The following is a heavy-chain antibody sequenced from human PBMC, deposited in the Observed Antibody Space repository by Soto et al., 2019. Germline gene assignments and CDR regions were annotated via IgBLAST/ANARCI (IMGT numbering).Heavy chain of an antibody. CDR2: IHHSGST. Sequence: QVQLQESGPGLVKPSGTLSLTCAVSGGSITSRIWWTWIRQPPGKGLEWIGEIHHSGSTNYNASLESRVTMSVDKSKNQFYLKLRSVTAADTAVYYCATSGLDLRYFDLWGRCTLVTVSS. CDR1: GGSITSRIW. J-gene: IGHJ2*01. D-gene: IGHD3-9*01. V-gene: IGHV4-4*02. CDR3: ATSGLDLRYFDL.